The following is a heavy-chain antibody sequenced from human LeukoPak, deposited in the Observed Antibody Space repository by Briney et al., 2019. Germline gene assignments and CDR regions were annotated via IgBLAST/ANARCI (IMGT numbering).Heavy chain of an antibody. CDR3: ARIRRLDYGDYFDYYYYYMDV. V-gene: IGHV4-59*01. CDR2: IYYSGST. CDR1: GGSISSYY. J-gene: IGHJ6*03. D-gene: IGHD4-17*01. Sequence: SETLSLTCTVSGGSISSYYRSWIRQPPGKGLEWIGYIYYSGSTNYNPSLKSRVTISVDTSKNQFSLKLSSVTAADTAVYYCARIRRLDYGDYFDYYYYYMDVWGKGTTVTVSS.